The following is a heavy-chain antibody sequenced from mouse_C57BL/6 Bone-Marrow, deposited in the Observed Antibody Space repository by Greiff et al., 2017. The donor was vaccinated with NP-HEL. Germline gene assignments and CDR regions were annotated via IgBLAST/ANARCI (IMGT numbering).Heavy chain of an antibody. J-gene: IGHJ3*01. Sequence: VMLVESGPELVKPGASVKLSCKASGYTFTSYDINWVKQRHGQGLEWIGWIYPRDGSTKYNEKFKGKATLTVDTSSSTAYMELHSLTSEDSAVYFCAREASYYGSTPWFAYWGQGTLVTVSA. CDR1: GYTFTSYD. CDR2: IYPRDGST. CDR3: AREASYYGSTPWFAY. V-gene: IGHV1-85*01. D-gene: IGHD1-1*01.